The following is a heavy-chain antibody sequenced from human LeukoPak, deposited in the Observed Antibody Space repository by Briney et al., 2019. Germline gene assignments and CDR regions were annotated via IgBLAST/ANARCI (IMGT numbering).Heavy chain of an antibody. CDR1: GFTFSSYE. CDR3: AKARFDTMTGAEYFQH. D-gene: IGHD3-3*01. Sequence: GGSLRLSCAASGFTFSSYEMNWVRQAPGKGLEWVSYISSSGSTIYYADSVKGRFTISRDNAKNSLYLQMNSLRAEDTAIYYCAKARFDTMTGAEYFQHWGQGTLVTVSS. CDR2: ISSSGSTI. V-gene: IGHV3-48*03. J-gene: IGHJ1*01.